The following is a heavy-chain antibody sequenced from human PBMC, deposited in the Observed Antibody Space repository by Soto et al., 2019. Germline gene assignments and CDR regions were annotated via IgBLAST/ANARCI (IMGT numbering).Heavy chain of an antibody. CDR2: IKSKTDGGTT. D-gene: IGHD3-22*01. CDR3: TFRITMIVVDRTDFDY. Sequence: GGSLRLSCAASGFTFSNAWMNWVRQAPGKGLEWVGRIKSKTDGGTTDYAAPVKGRLTISRDDSKNTLYLQMNSLKTEDTAVYYCTFRITMIVVDRTDFDYWGQGTLVTVSS. J-gene: IGHJ4*02. CDR1: GFTFSNAW. V-gene: IGHV3-15*07.